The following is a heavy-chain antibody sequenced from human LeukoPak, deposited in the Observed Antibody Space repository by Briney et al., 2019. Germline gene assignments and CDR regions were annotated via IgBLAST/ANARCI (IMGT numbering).Heavy chain of an antibody. CDR3: AKDFYDSSGSRYDY. CDR2: IDGGGGRT. J-gene: IGHJ4*02. V-gene: IGHV3-23*01. Sequence: GGSLRLSCAASGFTFSSYSMNWVRQAPGVGLEWVSAIDGGGGRTWHADSVRGRFTISRDNSKNTLFMQMNSLRAEDTAVYYCAKDFYDSSGSRYDYWGQGTLVTVSS. D-gene: IGHD3-22*01. CDR1: GFTFSSYS.